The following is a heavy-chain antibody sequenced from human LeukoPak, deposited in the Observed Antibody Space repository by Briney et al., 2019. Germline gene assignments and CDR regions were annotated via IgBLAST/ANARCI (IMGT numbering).Heavy chain of an antibody. Sequence: PGGSLRLSCAASGFTFSSYCMHWVRHAPGKGLEWVTFIRYDGSNKYYADSVKGRFTISRDNSKNTLYLQMNSLRAEDTAVYYCERGAKQWLSRHRDFWGKGTMVTVSS. J-gene: IGHJ4*02. CDR2: IRYDGSNK. CDR1: GFTFSSYC. V-gene: IGHV3-30*02. CDR3: ERGAKQWLSRHRDF. D-gene: IGHD6-19*01.